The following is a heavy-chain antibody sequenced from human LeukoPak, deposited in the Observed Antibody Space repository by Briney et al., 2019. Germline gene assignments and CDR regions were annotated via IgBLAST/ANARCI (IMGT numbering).Heavy chain of an antibody. CDR3: ARRYDYGDHFDY. J-gene: IGHJ4*02. Sequence: GGSLRLSCAASGFTVSSNYMSWVRQAPGKGLEWVSVIYSDGSTCYADSVEGRFTISRDNSKNTLYLQMNSLGAEDTAVYYCARRYDYGDHFDYWGQGTLVTVSS. D-gene: IGHD4-17*01. CDR1: GFTVSSNY. V-gene: IGHV3-53*01. CDR2: IYSDGST.